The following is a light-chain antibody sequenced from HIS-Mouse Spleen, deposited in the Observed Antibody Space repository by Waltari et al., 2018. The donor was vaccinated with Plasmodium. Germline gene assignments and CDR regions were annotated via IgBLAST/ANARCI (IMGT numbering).Light chain of an antibody. CDR3: SSYAGSNNWV. V-gene: IGLV2-8*01. J-gene: IGLJ3*02. CDR2: EVS. Sequence: QSALTQPPSASGSPGQSVTISCTGTSSDVGGYNYVSWYQQHPGKAPKLMIYEVSKRPSGGPDRCSGAKSGSTASLTVSGLQAEDEADYYCSSYAGSNNWVFGGGTKLTVL. CDR1: SSDVGGYNY.